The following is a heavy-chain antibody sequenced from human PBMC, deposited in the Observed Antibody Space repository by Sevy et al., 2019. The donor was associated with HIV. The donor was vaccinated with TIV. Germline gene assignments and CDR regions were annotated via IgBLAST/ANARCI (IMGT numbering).Heavy chain of an antibody. CDR2: IKQDGSET. CDR1: GFDFNHHW. Sequence: GGYLRLSCAASGFDFNHHWMSWVRQAPQKGLEWLANIKQDGSETYYVDSLEGRFTISRDNAKNSLSLKINDLRAEDTAVYYSARVQTGLQAFNYLLSTYFDSWGQGTLVTVSS. J-gene: IGHJ4*02. D-gene: IGHD3-9*01. CDR3: ARVQTGLQAFNYLLSTYFDS. V-gene: IGHV3-7*01.